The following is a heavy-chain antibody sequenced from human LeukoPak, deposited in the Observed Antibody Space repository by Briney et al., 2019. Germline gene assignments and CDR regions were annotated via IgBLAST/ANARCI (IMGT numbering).Heavy chain of an antibody. Sequence: PGGSLRLSCAASGFTFSNYWMSWVRQAPGKGLEWLANINQDGSEIYYVDSVKGRFTISRDNGKNSLYLQINSLRADDTAVYYCARDQGSMIVVRPRNWYFDLWGRGTLVTVSS. V-gene: IGHV3-7*01. CDR1: GFTFSNYW. D-gene: IGHD3-22*01. J-gene: IGHJ2*01. CDR3: ARDQGSMIVVRPRNWYFDL. CDR2: INQDGSEI.